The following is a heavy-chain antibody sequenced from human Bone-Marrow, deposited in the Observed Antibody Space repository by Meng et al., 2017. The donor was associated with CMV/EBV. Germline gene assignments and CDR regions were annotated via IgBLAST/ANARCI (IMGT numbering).Heavy chain of an antibody. V-gene: IGHV4-59*12. J-gene: IGHJ3*01. Sequence: SETLSLTCTVSGGSISSYYWSWIRQPPGKGLEWIGYIYYSGSTYYNPSLKSRVTISVDTSKNQFSLKLSSVTAADTAVYYCARISGTYWGQGKMVTVSS. CDR2: IYYSGST. CDR1: GGSISSYY. CDR3: ARISGTY. D-gene: IGHD3-10*01.